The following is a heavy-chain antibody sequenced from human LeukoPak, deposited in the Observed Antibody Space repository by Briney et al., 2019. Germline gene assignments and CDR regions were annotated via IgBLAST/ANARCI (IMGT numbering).Heavy chain of an antibody. J-gene: IGHJ3*02. Sequence: GGSLRLSCAASGFTFSDYYMSWIRQAPGKGLEWVAVISYDGNYKYYADSVKGRFTISRDNSKNTLCLQMNSLRAEDTAVYYCAKFPPYCSSTSCNDAFDIWGQGRMVTVSS. CDR1: GFTFSDYY. D-gene: IGHD2-2*01. CDR2: ISYDGNYK. V-gene: IGHV3-30*18. CDR3: AKFPPYCSSTSCNDAFDI.